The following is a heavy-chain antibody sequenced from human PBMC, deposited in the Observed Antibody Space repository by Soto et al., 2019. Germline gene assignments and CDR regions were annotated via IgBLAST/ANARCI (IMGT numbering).Heavy chain of an antibody. CDR2: SNPNSGDT. Sequence: QVQLAQSGAEVKNPGASVKVSCKASGYTFTDYYIHWLRQAPAQGLEWMGWSNPNSGDTKYAQKFQGWATMTRDTSLSTTYMELSRLTSDDTALYYGASGPSHGAFDIWGQGTIITVSS. J-gene: IGHJ3*02. V-gene: IGHV1-2*04. CDR1: GYTFTDYY. CDR3: ASGPSHGAFDI.